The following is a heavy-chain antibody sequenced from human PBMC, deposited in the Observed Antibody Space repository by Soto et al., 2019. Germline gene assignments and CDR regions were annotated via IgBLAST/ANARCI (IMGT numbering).Heavy chain of an antibody. V-gene: IGHV3-11*05. CDR3: TGGGDYDTLTGYYNWYFDL. CDR2: ISRSGSYT. D-gene: IGHD3-9*01. CDR1: GFIFSDYY. J-gene: IGHJ2*01. Sequence: QVQLVESGGGLVKPGGSLRLSCAASGFIFSDYYMSWIRQAPGKGLEWVSYISRSGSYTNYADSVKGRFTISRDNAKNSRNLQRNSLRAGDTAVYYWTGGGDYDTLTGYYNWYFDLWGRGTLVTVSS.